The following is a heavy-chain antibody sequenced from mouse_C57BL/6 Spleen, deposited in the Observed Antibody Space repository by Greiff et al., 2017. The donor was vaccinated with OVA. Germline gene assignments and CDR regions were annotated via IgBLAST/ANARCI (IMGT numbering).Heavy chain of an antibody. CDR3: ARRSSL. CDR1: GYSFTGYY. CDR2: INPSTGGT. J-gene: IGHJ4*01. Sequence: EVQLQESGPELVKPGASVKISCKASGYSFTGYYMNWVKQSPEKSLEWIGEINPSTGGTTYNQKFKAKATLTVDKSSSTAYMQLKSLTSEDSAVYYCARRSSLWGQGTSVTVSS. V-gene: IGHV1-42*01.